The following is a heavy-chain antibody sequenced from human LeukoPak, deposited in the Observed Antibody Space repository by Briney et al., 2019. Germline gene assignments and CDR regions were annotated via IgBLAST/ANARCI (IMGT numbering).Heavy chain of an antibody. V-gene: IGHV4-34*01. CDR1: GGSFSGYY. CDR3: ARRLVDSGASQVSDD. D-gene: IGHD2-15*01. CDR2: INHSGST. Sequence: SETLSLTCAVYGGSFSGYYWSWIRQPPGKGLEWIGEINHSGSTNYNPSLKSRVTISVDTSKNQFSLKLSSVTAADTAVYYCARRLVDSGASQVSDDWGQGTLVTVSS. J-gene: IGHJ4*02.